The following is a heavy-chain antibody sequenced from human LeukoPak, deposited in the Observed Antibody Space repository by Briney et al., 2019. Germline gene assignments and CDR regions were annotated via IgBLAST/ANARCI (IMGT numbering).Heavy chain of an antibody. CDR3: TSEVLATVSKAGVY. V-gene: IGHV3-15*07. D-gene: IGHD4-11*01. CDR1: GFTFSNAW. J-gene: IGHJ4*02. Sequence: PEGSLRLSCAASGFTFSNAWMNWVRQAPGKGLEWVGRIKSKTDGGTTDYAAPVKGRFTISRDDSKNTLYLQMNSLKTEDTAVYYCTSEVLATVSKAGVYWGQGTLVTVSS. CDR2: IKSKTDGGTT.